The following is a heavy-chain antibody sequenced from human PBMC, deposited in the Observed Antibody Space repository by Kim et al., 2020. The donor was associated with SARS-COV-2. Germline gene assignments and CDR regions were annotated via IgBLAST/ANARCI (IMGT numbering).Heavy chain of an antibody. V-gene: IGHV3-53*01. CDR3: ARVVGAVAGTGFDY. J-gene: IGHJ4*02. D-gene: IGHD6-19*01. CDR2: LYSGGST. Sequence: GGSLRLSCAASGFTVSSNYMSWVRQAPGKGLEWVSVLYSGGSTYYAYSVKGRFTISRDITKNTLYLQMNSLRAEDTAVYYCARVVGAVAGTGFDYWGQGTLVTVSS. CDR1: GFTVSSNY.